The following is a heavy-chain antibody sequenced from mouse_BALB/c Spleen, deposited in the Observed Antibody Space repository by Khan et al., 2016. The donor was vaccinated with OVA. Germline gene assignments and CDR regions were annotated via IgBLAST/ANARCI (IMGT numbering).Heavy chain of an antibody. D-gene: IGHD2-13*01. CDR1: GYSITSDFA. CDR2: TSSTGST. V-gene: IGHV3-2*02. CDR3: ARSLYYSDSYAMDD. J-gene: IGHJ4*01. Sequence: EVQLQELGPGLVKPSQSLSLTCPVTGYSITSDFAWNWIRQFPGNKLEWMGYTSSTGSTSYSPSLKSRISITRDTSKNQFFLHLSSVTTEDTATYYCARSLYYSDSYAMDDWGQRTSVTVSS.